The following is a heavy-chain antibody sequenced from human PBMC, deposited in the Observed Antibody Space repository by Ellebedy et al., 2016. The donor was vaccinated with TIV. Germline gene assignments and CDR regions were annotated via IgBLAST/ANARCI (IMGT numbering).Heavy chain of an antibody. V-gene: IGHV3-30-3*01. Sequence: GGSLRLSXAASGFTFSSYAMHWVRQAPGKGLEWVAVISYDGSNKYYADSVKGRFTISRDNSKNTLYLQMNSLRAEDTAVYYCARSRVVPAAIAYWGQGTLVTVSS. CDR1: GFTFSSYA. CDR2: ISYDGSNK. D-gene: IGHD2-2*02. CDR3: ARSRVVPAAIAY. J-gene: IGHJ4*02.